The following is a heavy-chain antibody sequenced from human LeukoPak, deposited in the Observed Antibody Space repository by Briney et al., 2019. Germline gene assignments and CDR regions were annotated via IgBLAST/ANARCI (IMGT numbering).Heavy chain of an antibody. D-gene: IGHD2-21*02. J-gene: IGHJ4*02. CDR1: GFTFSNYG. Sequence: PGGSLRLSCAASGFTFSNYGMHWVRQAPGKGLEWVAVIWYDGSNKYYADSVKGRFTISRDNSKNTLYLQMNSLRAEDTAVYYCASVPGGDYYFDYWGQGTLVTVSS. CDR2: IWYDGSNK. V-gene: IGHV3-33*01. CDR3: ASVPGGDYYFDY.